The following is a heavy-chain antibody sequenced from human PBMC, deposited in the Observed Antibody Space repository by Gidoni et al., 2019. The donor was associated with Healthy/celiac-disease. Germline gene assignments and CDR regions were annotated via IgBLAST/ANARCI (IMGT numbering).Heavy chain of an antibody. CDR1: GGTFSSYT. V-gene: IGHV1-69*02. D-gene: IGHD2-15*01. CDR3: AGSHCSGGSCYSGVLDY. CDR2: IIPTRGIA. Sequence: QVQLVQSGAEVKKPGSSVKVSCKASGGTFSSYTISWVRQAPGQGVEWMGRIIPTRGIANYAQKFQGRVTITADKSTSTAYMELSSLRSEDTAVYYCAGSHCSGGSCYSGVLDYWGQGTLVTVSS. J-gene: IGHJ4*02.